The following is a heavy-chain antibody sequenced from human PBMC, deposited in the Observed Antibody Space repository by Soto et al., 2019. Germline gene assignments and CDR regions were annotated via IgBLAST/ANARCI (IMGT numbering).Heavy chain of an antibody. V-gene: IGHV1-69*02. CDR2: IIPILGIA. D-gene: IGHD1-1*01. CDR3: ARGYDLGAFDI. Sequence: GASVKVSCKASGGTFSSYTISWVRQAPGQGLEWMGRIIPILGIANYAQKFQGRVTITADKSTSTAYMELSSLRSEDTAVYYCARGYDLGAFDIWGQGTMVTVSS. CDR1: GGTFSSYT. J-gene: IGHJ3*02.